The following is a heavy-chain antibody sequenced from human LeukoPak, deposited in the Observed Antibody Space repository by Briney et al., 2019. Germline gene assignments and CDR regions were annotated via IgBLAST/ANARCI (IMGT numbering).Heavy chain of an antibody. CDR3: ARDAVRGNWFDP. D-gene: IGHD3-10*02. V-gene: IGHV3-21*01. CDR2: ISSSSSYI. J-gene: IGHJ5*02. Sequence: PGESLRLSCAASGFTFSSYSMNWVRQAPGKGLEWVSSISSSSSYIYYADSVKGRFTISRDNAKNSLYLQMNSLRAEDTAVYYCARDAVRGNWFDPWGQGTLVTV. CDR1: GFTFSSYS.